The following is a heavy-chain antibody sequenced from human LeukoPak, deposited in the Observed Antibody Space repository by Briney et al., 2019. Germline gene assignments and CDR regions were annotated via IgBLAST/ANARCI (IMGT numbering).Heavy chain of an antibody. D-gene: IGHD2-2*01. CDR3: ARSPRYCSSTSCYYFDY. CDR1: GGTFSSYA. Sequence: GSSVKVSCKASGGTFSSYAISWVRQAPGQGLEWMGGIIPIFGTANYAQKFQGRVTITADESTSTAYMELSSLRSEDTAVYYCARSPRYCSSTSCYYFDYWGQGTLVTVSS. V-gene: IGHV1-69*01. J-gene: IGHJ4*02. CDR2: IIPIFGTA.